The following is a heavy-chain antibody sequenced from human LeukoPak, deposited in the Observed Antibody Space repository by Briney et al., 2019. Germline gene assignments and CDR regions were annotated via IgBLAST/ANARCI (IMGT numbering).Heavy chain of an antibody. Sequence: GESLKISCKHSEYSFPNYCIGWVRQMPGKGLEWMGIIYPGDSDTRYGPSFQGQVTISVDKSLNTAYLQWRSLEASDTAIYYCARLEGSVADYWGQGTPVTVSS. D-gene: IGHD6-6*01. CDR2: IYPGDSDT. CDR1: EYSFPNYC. CDR3: ARLEGSVADY. J-gene: IGHJ4*02. V-gene: IGHV5-51*01.